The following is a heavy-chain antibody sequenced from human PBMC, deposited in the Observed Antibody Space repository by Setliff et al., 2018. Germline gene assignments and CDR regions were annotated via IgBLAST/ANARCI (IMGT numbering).Heavy chain of an antibody. CDR1: GYTFSTYG. D-gene: IGHD2-15*01. V-gene: IGHV1-18*01. CDR3: AREAKRNVVVVVAATPVY. J-gene: IGHJ4*02. Sequence: ASVKVSCKDSGYTFSTYGISWVRQAPGQGLEWMGWISAYNGNTNYAQRFQGRVTMTRDTSTSTVYMELSSLRSEDTAVYYCAREAKRNVVVVVAATPVYWGQGTLVTVSS. CDR2: ISAYNGNT.